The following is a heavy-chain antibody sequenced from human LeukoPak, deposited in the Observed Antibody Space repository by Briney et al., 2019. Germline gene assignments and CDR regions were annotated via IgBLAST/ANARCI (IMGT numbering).Heavy chain of an antibody. J-gene: IGHJ4*02. CDR3: ARASETYYYDSSDQGLDY. CDR2: IYYSGST. CDR1: GGSISSSSYY. Sequence: PSETLSLTCTVSGGSISSSSYYWGWIRQPPGKGLEWIGSIYYSGSTYYNPSLKSRVTISVDTSKNQFSLKLSSVTAADTAVYYCARASETYYYDSSDQGLDYWGQGTLVTVSS. V-gene: IGHV4-39*01. D-gene: IGHD3-22*01.